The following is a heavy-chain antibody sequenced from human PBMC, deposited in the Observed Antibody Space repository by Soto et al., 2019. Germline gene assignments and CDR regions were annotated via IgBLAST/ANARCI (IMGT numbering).Heavy chain of an antibody. Sequence: ASVKVSCKASGYTFTGYYMHWVRQAPGQGLEWMGWINPNRGGTNYAQKFQGRVTMTRDTCISTAYMELSRLRSHDTAVYYCAAGGSSGYEYGMDVWGHGTTVTGSS. J-gene: IGHJ6*02. CDR2: INPNRGGT. CDR1: GYTFTGYY. V-gene: IGHV1-2*02. D-gene: IGHD3-22*01. CDR3: AAGGSSGYEYGMDV.